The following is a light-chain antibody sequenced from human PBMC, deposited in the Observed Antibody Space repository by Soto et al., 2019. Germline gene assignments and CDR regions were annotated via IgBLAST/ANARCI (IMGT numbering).Light chain of an antibody. CDR3: QQYNSYWT. CDR1: QSTSTW. CDR2: WAS. J-gene: IGKJ1*01. Sequence: DIQMTQSPSTLSASVGARVTITCRASQSTSTWLVWYQQKPGKAPKLLIYWASSLESGVPSRFSGGGSGTEFTLSINTLQPDNFATYYCQQYNSYWTFGQGTKVEIK. V-gene: IGKV1-5*03.